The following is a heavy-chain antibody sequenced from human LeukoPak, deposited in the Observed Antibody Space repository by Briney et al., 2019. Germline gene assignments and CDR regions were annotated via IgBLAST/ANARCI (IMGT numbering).Heavy chain of an antibody. D-gene: IGHD3-10*01. Sequence: PGGSLRLSCAASGFTFSSYAMSWVRQAPGKGLEWVSAISGSGGSTYYADSVKGRFTISRDNSKNTLYLQMNSLRAEDTAVYYCAKSPSAGITIKGTYYMDVWGKGTTVTVSS. CDR1: GFTFSSYA. CDR3: AKSPSAGITIKGTYYMDV. V-gene: IGHV3-23*01. CDR2: ISGSGGST. J-gene: IGHJ6*03.